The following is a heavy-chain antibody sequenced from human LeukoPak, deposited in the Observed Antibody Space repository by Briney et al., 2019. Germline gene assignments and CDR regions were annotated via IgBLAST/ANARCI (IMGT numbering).Heavy chain of an antibody. CDR2: ISWNGGTI. V-gene: IGHV3-20*04. D-gene: IGHD2/OR15-2a*01. CDR3: AREGPRGNSQFDY. J-gene: IGHJ4*02. Sequence: GGSLRLSCAASGFTFDNYAMNWVRQVPGKGLEWISLISWNGGTIGYADSVKGRLTISRDNSKNTLYLQMNSLRAEDTAVYYCAREGPRGNSQFDYWGQGTLVTVSS. CDR1: GFTFDNYA.